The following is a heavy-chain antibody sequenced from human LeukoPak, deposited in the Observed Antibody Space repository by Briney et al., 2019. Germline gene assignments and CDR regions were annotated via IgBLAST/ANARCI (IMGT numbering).Heavy chain of an antibody. V-gene: IGHV4-59*08. Sequence: SETLSLTCTVSGGSISSYYWSWIRQPPGKGLEWVGYIYYSGSTNYNPSLKSRVTISVDTSKNQFSLKLSSATAADTAVYYCARRSFGVMDVWGQGTTVTVSS. D-gene: IGHD3-10*01. CDR3: ARRSFGVMDV. CDR2: IYYSGST. CDR1: GGSISSYY. J-gene: IGHJ6*02.